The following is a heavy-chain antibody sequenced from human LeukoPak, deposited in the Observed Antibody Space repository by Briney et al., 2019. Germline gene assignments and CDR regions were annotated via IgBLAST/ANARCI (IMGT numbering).Heavy chain of an antibody. CDR3: ASLHCSGGSCYYFDY. CDR1: GFTFSSYG. V-gene: IGHV3-30*02. D-gene: IGHD2-15*01. J-gene: IGHJ4*02. Sequence: GGSLRLSCAASGFTFSSYGMHWVRQAPGKGLEWVAFIRYDGSNKYYADSVKGRFTISRDNAKNSLYLQMNSLRAEDTAVYYCASLHCSGGSCYYFDYWGQGTLVTVSS. CDR2: IRYDGSNK.